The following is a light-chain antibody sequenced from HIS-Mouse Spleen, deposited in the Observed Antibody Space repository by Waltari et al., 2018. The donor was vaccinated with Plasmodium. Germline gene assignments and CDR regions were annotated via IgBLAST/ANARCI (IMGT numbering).Light chain of an antibody. CDR3: YSTDSSGNHRV. CDR2: EDS. CDR1: ALPKKY. Sequence: SYELTQPPSVSVSPGQTARITCSGDALPKKYAYWYQQKSGPAPALGIYEDSKRPSGIPERFSGSSSGTMATLTISGAQVEDEADYYCYSTDSSGNHRVFGGGTKLTVL. J-gene: IGLJ3*02. V-gene: IGLV3-10*01.